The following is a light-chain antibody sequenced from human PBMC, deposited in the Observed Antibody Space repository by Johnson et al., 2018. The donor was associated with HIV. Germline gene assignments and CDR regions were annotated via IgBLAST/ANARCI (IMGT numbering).Light chain of an antibody. J-gene: IGLJ1*01. CDR3: AAWDDSLNGQV. V-gene: IGLV1-51*01. CDR2: DNN. Sequence: SILTQPPSVSAAPGQKVTISCSGSSSNIGNNYVSWYQQLPGRAPKLLIYDNNKRPSGIPDRFSGSKSGASASLVISGLQAEDEADYYCAAWDDSLNGQVLGTGTKVTVL. CDR1: SSNIGNNY.